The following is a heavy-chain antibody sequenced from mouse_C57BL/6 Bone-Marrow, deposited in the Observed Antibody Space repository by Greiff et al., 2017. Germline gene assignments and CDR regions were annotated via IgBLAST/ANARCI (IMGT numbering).Heavy chain of an antibody. D-gene: IGHD2-5*01. CDR1: GYTFTSYT. CDR2: INPSSGYT. J-gene: IGHJ2*01. CDR3: ARENSNHYFDY. V-gene: IGHV1-4*01. Sequence: VQLVESGAELARPGASVKMSCKASGYTFTSYTMHWVKQRPGQGLEWIGYINPSSGYTKYNQKFKDKATLTADKSSSTAYMQLSSLTSEDSAVYYCARENSNHYFDYWGQGTTLTVSS.